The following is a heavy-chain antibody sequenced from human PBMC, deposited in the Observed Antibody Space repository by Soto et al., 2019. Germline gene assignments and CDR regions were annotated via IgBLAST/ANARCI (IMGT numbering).Heavy chain of an antibody. CDR1: GYSFTSYW. CDR2: IYPGDSDT. D-gene: IGHD3-10*01. V-gene: IGHV5-51*01. J-gene: IGHJ6*02. Sequence: GESLKVSCKGSGYSFTSYWIGWVRQMPGKGLEWMGIIYPGDSDTRYSPSFQGQVTISADKSISTAYLQWSSLKASDTAMYYCAGGGVRGVITRTRDYYGMDVWGQGTTVTVSS. CDR3: AGGGVRGVITRTRDYYGMDV.